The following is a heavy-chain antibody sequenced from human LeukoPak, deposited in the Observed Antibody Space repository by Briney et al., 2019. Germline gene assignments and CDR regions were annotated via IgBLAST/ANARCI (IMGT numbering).Heavy chain of an antibody. V-gene: IGHV4-31*03. Sequence: SETLSLTCTVSGGSISSGGYYWSWIRQHPGTGLEWIGYIYYSGSTYYNPSLKSRVTISVDTSKNQFSLKLSSVTAADTAVYYCARASYYDSSELDYWGQGTLVTVSS. CDR2: IYYSGST. D-gene: IGHD3-22*01. CDR3: ARASYYDSSELDY. J-gene: IGHJ4*02. CDR1: GGSISSGGYY.